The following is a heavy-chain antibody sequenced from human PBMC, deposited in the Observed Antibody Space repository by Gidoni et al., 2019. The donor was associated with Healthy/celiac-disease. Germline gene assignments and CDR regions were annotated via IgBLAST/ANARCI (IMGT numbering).Heavy chain of an antibody. CDR3: ARDCGVGYSGYAEAYDY. J-gene: IGHJ4*02. CDR2: ISSSSSYI. V-gene: IGHV3-21*01. Sequence: EVQLVESGGGLVKPGGSLRLSCEASGFTFSSYSMNWVRQAPGKELEWVSSISSSSSYIYYADSVKGRFTISRDNAKNSLYLQMNSLRAEDTAVYYCARDCGVGYSGYAEAYDYWGQGTLVTVSS. CDR1: GFTFSSYS. D-gene: IGHD5-12*01.